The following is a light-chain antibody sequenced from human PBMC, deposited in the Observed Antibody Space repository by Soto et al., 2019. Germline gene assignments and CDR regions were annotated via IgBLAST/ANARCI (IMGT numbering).Light chain of an antibody. CDR1: SSDVGGYDF. V-gene: IGLV2-11*01. CDR3: CSYAGTYTLV. J-gene: IGLJ3*02. CDR2: DVS. Sequence: QSVLTQPRSVSGSPGQSVTISCTGSSSDVGGYDFVSWYQQHPGKAPKLMISDVSERPSGVPDRFSGSKSANTASLTISGLQAEDEDDYYCCSYAGTYTLVFGGGTKLTVL.